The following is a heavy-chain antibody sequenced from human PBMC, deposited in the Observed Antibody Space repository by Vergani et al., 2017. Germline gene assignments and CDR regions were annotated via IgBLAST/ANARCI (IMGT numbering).Heavy chain of an antibody. D-gene: IGHD2-21*01. Sequence: EVQLVVSGGGIVKPGGSLRLSCVGSGFSFRNAWMNWVRRTPGKGLEWVGRIKSTFDRGTTDYAAAVKGRFTISRDDSKNTLFLQMNGLKTEDIGVYYCTTDPRYCGDGSCYWLRNHHYYGMDVWGQGTTVTVSS. CDR2: IKSTFDRGTT. CDR3: TTDPRYCGDGSCYWLRNHHYYGMDV. J-gene: IGHJ6*02. CDR1: GFSFRNAW. V-gene: IGHV3-15*07.